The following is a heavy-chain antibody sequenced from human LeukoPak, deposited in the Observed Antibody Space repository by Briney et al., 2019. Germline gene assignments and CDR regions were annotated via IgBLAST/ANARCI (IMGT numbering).Heavy chain of an antibody. D-gene: IGHD3-10*01. CDR3: ARHRGVITRDYFDY. J-gene: IGHJ4*02. Sequence: GGSLRLSCAASGFTVSSNYMSWVRQAPGKGLEWDSVIYSGGSTYYADSVKGRFTISRDNSKNTLYLQMNSLRAEDTAVYYCARHRGVITRDYFDYWGQGTLVTVSS. CDR2: IYSGGST. CDR1: GFTVSSNY. V-gene: IGHV3-66*04.